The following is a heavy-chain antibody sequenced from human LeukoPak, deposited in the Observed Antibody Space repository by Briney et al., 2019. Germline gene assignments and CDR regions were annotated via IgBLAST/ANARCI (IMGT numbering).Heavy chain of an antibody. V-gene: IGHV1-18*01. CDR3: ATDIVVVPAASKDY. J-gene: IGHJ4*02. Sequence: ASVKVSCKASGYTFTNYGITWVRQAPGQGLEWMGWISGHNTNTNYAQNLQGRVTMTEDTSTDTAYMELSSLRSEDTAVYYCATDIVVVPAASKDYWGQGTLVTVSS. D-gene: IGHD2-2*01. CDR1: GYTFTNYG. CDR2: ISGHNTNT.